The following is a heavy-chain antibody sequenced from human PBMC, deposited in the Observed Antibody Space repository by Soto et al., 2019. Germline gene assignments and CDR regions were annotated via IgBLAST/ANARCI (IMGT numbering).Heavy chain of an antibody. CDR2: ISSSGTSA. J-gene: IGHJ4*02. CDR3: ARDRGAVTGQYFDY. V-gene: IGHV3-11*05. Sequence: QVQLEESGGGLVKPGGSLRLSCAASGFTFSAVYMSWIRQAPNKGLEYISYISSSGTSANYADSVTGRFTISRDNAKNSLYLKMNSLGAEDKAVYYCARDRGAVTGQYFDYWGQGALVNVS. CDR1: GFTFSAVY. D-gene: IGHD6-19*01.